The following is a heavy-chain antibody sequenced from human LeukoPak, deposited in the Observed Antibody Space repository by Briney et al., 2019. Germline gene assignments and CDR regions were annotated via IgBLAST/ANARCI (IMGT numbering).Heavy chain of an antibody. CDR2: IIPIFGTA. V-gene: IGHV1-69*05. Sequence: SEKVSCKASGRTFSSYAISWVRQAPGQGLEWMGGIIPIFGTANYAQKFQGRVTITTDESTSTAYMELSSLRSEDTAVYYCARGPSNDYSDYWVQGTLVTVSS. CDR1: GRTFSSYA. J-gene: IGHJ4*02. D-gene: IGHD2-8*01. CDR3: ARGPSNDYSDY.